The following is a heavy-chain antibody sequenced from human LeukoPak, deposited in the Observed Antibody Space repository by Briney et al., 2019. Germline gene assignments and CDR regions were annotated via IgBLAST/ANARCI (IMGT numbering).Heavy chain of an antibody. Sequence: WASVKVSCKVSGYTLTELSMHWVRQAPGKGLEWMGGFDPEDGETIYAQKFQGRVTMTEDTSTDTAYMELSSLRSEDTAVYYCATDRTFGGVIPFDYWGQGTLVTVSS. J-gene: IGHJ4*02. CDR2: FDPEDGET. CDR3: ATDRTFGGVIPFDY. D-gene: IGHD3-16*01. V-gene: IGHV1-24*01. CDR1: GYTLTELS.